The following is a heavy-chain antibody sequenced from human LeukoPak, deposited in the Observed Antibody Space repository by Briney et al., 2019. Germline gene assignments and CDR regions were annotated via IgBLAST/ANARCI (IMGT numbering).Heavy chain of an antibody. V-gene: IGHV3-33*06. CDR2: IWYDGSNK. D-gene: IGHD3-22*01. Sequence: PGGSLRLSCAASGFTFSSYGMHWVRQAPGKGLEWVAVIWYDGSNKYYADSVKGRFTISRDNSKNTLHLQMNSLRAEDTAVYYCEKTDSSGYILDYWGQGTLVTVSS. CDR3: EKTDSSGYILDY. CDR1: GFTFSSYG. J-gene: IGHJ4*02.